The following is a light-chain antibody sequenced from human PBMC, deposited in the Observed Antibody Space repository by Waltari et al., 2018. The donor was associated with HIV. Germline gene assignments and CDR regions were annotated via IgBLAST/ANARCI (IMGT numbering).Light chain of an antibody. CDR1: SSDGGDFNY. CDR2: DVT. V-gene: IGLV2-14*03. Sequence: QSALTQPASVSGSPGQSITISCTGTSSDGGDFNYVSWYQQHQGTAPKRLIYDVTGRPSGVSNRFSGSKSGNTASLTISGLQTEDEALYYCTSYTVNSGLVFGGGTRLAV. J-gene: IGLJ3*02. CDR3: TSYTVNSGLV.